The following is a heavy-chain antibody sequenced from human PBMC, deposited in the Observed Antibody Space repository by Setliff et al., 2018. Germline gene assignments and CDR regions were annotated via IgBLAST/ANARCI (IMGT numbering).Heavy chain of an antibody. CDR1: GYTFAHSG. V-gene: IGHV1-18*01. D-gene: IGHD3-22*01. J-gene: IGHJ6*01. Sequence: ASVKVSCKASGYTFAHSGVTWVRQAPGQGLEWMGWISAYNGNTYYAQIFQGRVTMTTDTSTDTAYMELRSLNSDDTAVYYCARERAYDGINYYGMDVWGQGTTVTVSS. CDR2: ISAYNGNT. CDR3: ARERAYDGINYYGMDV.